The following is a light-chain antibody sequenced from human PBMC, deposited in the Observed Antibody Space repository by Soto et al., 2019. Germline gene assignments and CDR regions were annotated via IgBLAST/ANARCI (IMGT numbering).Light chain of an antibody. CDR3: TSWTTSTTMK. CDR1: SSDVGAYNY. CDR2: DVN. Sequence: QSVLTQPASVSGSPGQSITISGTGTSSDVGAYNYVSWYQQHPGKAPKLMIYDVNIRPSGVSNRFSGSKSGNTASLTISGLQAEDEADYYCTSWTTSTTMKFGGGTKVTVL. V-gene: IGLV2-14*01. J-gene: IGLJ2*01.